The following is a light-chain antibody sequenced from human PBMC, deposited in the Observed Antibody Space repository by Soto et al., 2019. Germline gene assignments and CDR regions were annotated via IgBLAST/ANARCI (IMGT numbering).Light chain of an antibody. CDR1: SSDVGGYNY. CDR3: SSYTSSNTLDV. J-gene: IGLJ1*01. V-gene: IGLV2-14*01. Sequence: QSALTQPASVSGSPGQSITISCTGTSSDVGGYNYVSWYQQHPGKAPKLMIYDVSNRPSGVSNRFSGSKSGHTASLTISGLQAEDEADYYCSSYTSSNTLDVFGTGTKLTVL. CDR2: DVS.